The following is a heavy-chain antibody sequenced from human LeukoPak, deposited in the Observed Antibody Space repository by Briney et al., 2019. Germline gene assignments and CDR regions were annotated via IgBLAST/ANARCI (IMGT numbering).Heavy chain of an antibody. CDR2: IFPSGGEI. Sequence: GRSLRLSCAASGFTFSTFAMIWVRQPPGKGLEWVSSIFPSGGEIHYADSVRGRFTISRDNSKNTLYLQMNSLKGDDTAVYYCAKDSAFYYIDVWGKGTTVIISS. CDR3: AKDSAFYYIDV. CDR1: GFTFSTFA. J-gene: IGHJ6*03. D-gene: IGHD3-10*01. V-gene: IGHV3-23*01.